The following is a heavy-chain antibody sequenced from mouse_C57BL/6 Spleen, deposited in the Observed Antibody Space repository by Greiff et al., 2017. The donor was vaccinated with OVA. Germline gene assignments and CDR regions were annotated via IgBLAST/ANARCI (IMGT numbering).Heavy chain of an antibody. D-gene: IGHD1-1*01. CDR2: INPSTGGT. V-gene: IGHV1-42*01. Sequence: EVQLKQSGPELVKPGASVKLSCKASGYSFTGYYMNWVKQSPEKSLEWIGEINPSTGGTTYKQKFKAKATLTVDKSSSTAYMQLNSLTSEDSAVYYGARGDYGSRNWYFDVWGKGTTVTVSS. J-gene: IGHJ1*03. CDR1: GYSFTGYY. CDR3: ARGDYGSRNWYFDV.